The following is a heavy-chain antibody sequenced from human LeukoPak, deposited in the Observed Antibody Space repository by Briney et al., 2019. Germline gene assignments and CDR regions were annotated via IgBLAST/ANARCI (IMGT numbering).Heavy chain of an antibody. V-gene: IGHV1-24*01. D-gene: IGHD6-13*01. CDR3: ATDFPAPIAAAGTLDY. J-gene: IGHJ4*02. Sequence: GASVKVSCKVSGYTLSELSIHWVRQAPGKGLEWMGGHAFEDDETTYAQKFQGRITVTEDTSIDTAYMELSSLRSEDTAVYYCATDFPAPIAAAGTLDYWGQGTLVTVSS. CDR2: HAFEDDET. CDR1: GYTLSELS.